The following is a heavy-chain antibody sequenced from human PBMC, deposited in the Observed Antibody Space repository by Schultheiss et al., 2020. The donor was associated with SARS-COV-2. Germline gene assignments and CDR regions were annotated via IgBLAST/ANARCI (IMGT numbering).Heavy chain of an antibody. V-gene: IGHV1-18*01. CDR3: ARGGGHDYGDYWYFDL. CDR1: GGTFSSYA. Sequence: ASVKVSCKASGGTFSSYAISWVRLAPGQGLEWMGWISPHNGNTKYAQKLQGRVTMTTDTSTSTAYMELRSLTSDDTAVYYCARGGGHDYGDYWYFDLWGRGALVTVSS. D-gene: IGHD4-17*01. CDR2: ISPHNGNT. J-gene: IGHJ2*01.